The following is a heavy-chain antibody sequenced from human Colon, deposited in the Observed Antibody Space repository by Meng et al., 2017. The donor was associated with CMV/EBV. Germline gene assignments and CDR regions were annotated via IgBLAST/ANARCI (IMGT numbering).Heavy chain of an antibody. CDR3: ARAGDDYFDF. V-gene: IGHV1-2*02. Sequence: KVSCKASGYTFTGYKIRWVRQAPGQGLEWMGWINPNMGGTTYAQKFRGRVTVTRDTSISTAYMELNSLTSDDTAVYYCARAGDDYFDFWGQGTLVTVSS. CDR2: INPNMGGT. D-gene: IGHD5-24*01. CDR1: GYTFTGYK. J-gene: IGHJ4*02.